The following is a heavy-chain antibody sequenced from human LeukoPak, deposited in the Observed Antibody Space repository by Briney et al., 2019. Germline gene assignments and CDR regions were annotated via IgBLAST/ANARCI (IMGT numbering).Heavy chain of an antibody. D-gene: IGHD3-22*01. CDR1: RFTFNKYG. CDR3: ARDPRGPTGYDHSGRDTFDY. V-gene: IGHV3-30*02. Sequence: QTGGSLRLSCAASRFTFNKYGMHWVRQAPGKGLEWVAFIRYDGSNKYYADSVKGRFTISRDNSKNTLYLQMNSLRGDDTAIYYCARDPRGPTGYDHSGRDTFDYWGQGTLVTVSS. J-gene: IGHJ4*02. CDR2: IRYDGSNK.